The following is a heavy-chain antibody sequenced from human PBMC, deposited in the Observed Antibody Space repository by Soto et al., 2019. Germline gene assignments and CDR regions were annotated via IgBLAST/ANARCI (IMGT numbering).Heavy chain of an antibody. Sequence: QVQLVESGGDVVKPGGSLRLSCAASGFTFSRYYMTWVRQAPGEGLEWISYISSAGDYTDYANSVKGRFTISRDNTRDSLFLQMNSLRVEDTAVYYCVRDNWNFDYWGRGTRVTVSS. CDR3: VRDNWNFDY. J-gene: IGHJ4*02. D-gene: IGHD1-1*01. CDR1: GFTFSRYY. CDR2: ISSAGDYT. V-gene: IGHV3-11*06.